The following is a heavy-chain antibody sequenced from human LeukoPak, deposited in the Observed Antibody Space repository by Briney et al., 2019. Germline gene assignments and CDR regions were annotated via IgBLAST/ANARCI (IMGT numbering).Heavy chain of an antibody. J-gene: IGHJ4*02. CDR2: ISGSGDTS. Sequence: GGSLRLSCAASGFTFSIYPMTWVRQAPGEGLEWVSTISGSGDTSFYADSVKGRFTISRDSSRNTLYLQMNSLTAEDTTVYYCVKAPLRGYYFWSGLSSFDCWGQGTLVTVSS. CDR3: VKAPLRGYYFWSGLSSFDC. CDR1: GFTFSIYP. D-gene: IGHD3-3*01. V-gene: IGHV3-23*01.